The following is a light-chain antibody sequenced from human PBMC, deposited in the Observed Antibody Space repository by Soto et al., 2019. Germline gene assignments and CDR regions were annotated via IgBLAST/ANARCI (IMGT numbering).Light chain of an antibody. J-gene: IGKJ1*01. V-gene: IGKV3-15*01. CDR3: QQYNNWPPYT. CDR1: QSVSTN. Sequence: EIVMTQSPATLSVSPGERSTLSCIASQSVSTNLAWYQQKPGQAPRLLISGASTRATGIPARFSGSGSGTEFTLTISSLQSEDFAVYYCQQYNNWPPYTFGQGTRWIS. CDR2: GAS.